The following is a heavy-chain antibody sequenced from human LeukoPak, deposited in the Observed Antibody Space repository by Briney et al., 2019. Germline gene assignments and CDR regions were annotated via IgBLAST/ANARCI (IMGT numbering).Heavy chain of an antibody. V-gene: IGHV1-2*02. Sequence: GASVKVSCKASGYTFAGYYMHWVRQAPGQGLEWMGWINPNSGGTNYAQKFQGRVTMTRDTSISTAYMELSRLRSDGTAVYYCARADPFFDSSGYHYAFDFWGQGTMVTVSS. CDR1: GYTFAGYY. J-gene: IGHJ3*01. D-gene: IGHD3-22*01. CDR3: ARADPFFDSSGYHYAFDF. CDR2: INPNSGGT.